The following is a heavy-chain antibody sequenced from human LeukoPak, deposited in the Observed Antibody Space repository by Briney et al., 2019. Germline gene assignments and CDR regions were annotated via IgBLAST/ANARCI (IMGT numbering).Heavy chain of an antibody. V-gene: IGHV4-4*07. D-gene: IGHD2/OR15-2a*01. CDR2: IYSSGST. J-gene: IGHJ4*02. CDR1: GGSISNYY. CDR3: ARDLGLKSMDY. Sequence: SETLSLTCSVSGGSISNYYWGWIRQPAGKGLEWIGRIYSSGSTNYNPSLKSRVTMSVDTPKNQFSLKLSSVTAADTAVYYCARDLGLKSMDYWGQGTLVSVSS.